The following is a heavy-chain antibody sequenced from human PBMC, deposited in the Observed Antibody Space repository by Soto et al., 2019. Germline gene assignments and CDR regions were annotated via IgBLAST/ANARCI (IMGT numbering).Heavy chain of an antibody. CDR3: ARDLGYYDSSGYFDY. CDR2: ISSSDSI. CDR1: GFTFSDYY. Sequence: PGGSLRLCCAASGFTFSDYYMSWIRQAPGKGLEWVSYISSSDSIYYADSVKGRFTISRDNAKNSLYLQMNSLRAEDTAVYYCARDLGYYDSSGYFDYWGQGTLVTVSS. D-gene: IGHD3-22*01. J-gene: IGHJ4*02. V-gene: IGHV3-11*01.